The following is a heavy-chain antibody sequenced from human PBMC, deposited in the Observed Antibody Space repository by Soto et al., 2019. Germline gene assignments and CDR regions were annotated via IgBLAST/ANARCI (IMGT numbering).Heavy chain of an antibody. D-gene: IGHD2-2*01. V-gene: IGHV3-30*18. Sequence: LRLSCAASGFTFSSYGMHWVRQAPGKGLEWVAVISYDGSNKYYADSVKGRFTISRDNSKNTLYLQMNSLRAEDTAVYYCAKDDGRGEVAPAAADYWGQGTLVTVSS. J-gene: IGHJ4*02. CDR1: GFTFSSYG. CDR2: ISYDGSNK. CDR3: AKDDGRGEVAPAAADY.